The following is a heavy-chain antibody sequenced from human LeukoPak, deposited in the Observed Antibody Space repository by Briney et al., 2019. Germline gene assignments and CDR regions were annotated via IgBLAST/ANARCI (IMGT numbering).Heavy chain of an antibody. Sequence: SETLSLTCTVSGGSISSSSYYWGWIRQPPGKGLEWIGSIYYSGSTYYNPSLKSRVTISVDTSKNQFSLKLSSVTAADTAVYYCARGLSSSWYVYFDYWGQGTLVTVSS. D-gene: IGHD6-13*01. CDR2: IYYSGST. J-gene: IGHJ4*02. CDR3: ARGLSSSWYVYFDY. V-gene: IGHV4-39*01. CDR1: GGSISSSSYY.